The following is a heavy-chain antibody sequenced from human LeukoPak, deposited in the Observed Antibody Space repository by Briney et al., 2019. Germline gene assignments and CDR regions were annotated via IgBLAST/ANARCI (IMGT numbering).Heavy chain of an antibody. D-gene: IGHD2-2*01. CDR2: INTDGSST. Sequence: GGSLRLSCVASGFTFSSHWMHWVRQAPGKGLVWVSRINTDGSSTRYADSVKGRFTISRDNAKNTLYLQMNSLRAEDTAVYYCATWECSSTSCTNDYWGQGTLVTVSS. CDR3: ATWECSSTSCTNDY. J-gene: IGHJ4*02. V-gene: IGHV3-74*01. CDR1: GFTFSSHW.